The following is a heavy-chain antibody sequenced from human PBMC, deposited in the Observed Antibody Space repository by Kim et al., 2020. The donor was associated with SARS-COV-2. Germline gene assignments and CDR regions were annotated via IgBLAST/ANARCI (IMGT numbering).Heavy chain of an antibody. CDR2: ISGSGGST. CDR1: GFTFSSYA. J-gene: IGHJ4*02. CDR3: ATSDSLWGLRHPTVTTPFDY. Sequence: GGSLRLSCAASGFTFSSYAMSWVRQAPGKGLEWVSAISGSGGSTYYADSVKGRFTISRDNSKNTLYLQMNSLRAEDTAVYYCATSDSLWGLRHPTVTTPFDYWGQGTLVTVSS. D-gene: IGHD4-17*01. V-gene: IGHV3-23*01.